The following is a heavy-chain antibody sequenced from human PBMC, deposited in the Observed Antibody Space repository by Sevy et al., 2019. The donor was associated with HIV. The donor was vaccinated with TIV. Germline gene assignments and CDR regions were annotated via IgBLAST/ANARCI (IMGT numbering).Heavy chain of an antibody. CDR3: AKECPELTYYYDSSGYSTTCGAFDI. V-gene: IGHV3-23*01. CDR1: GFTFSSYA. D-gene: IGHD3-22*01. Sequence: GGSLRLSCAASGFTFSSYAMSWVRQAPGKGLEWVSAISGSGGSTYYADSVKGRFTISRDNSKNTLYLQMNSLRAEDTAVYYCAKECPELTYYYDSSGYSTTCGAFDIWGQGTMVTVSS. CDR2: ISGSGGST. J-gene: IGHJ3*02.